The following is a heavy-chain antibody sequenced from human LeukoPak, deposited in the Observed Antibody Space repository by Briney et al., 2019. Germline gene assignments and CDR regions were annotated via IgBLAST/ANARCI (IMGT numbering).Heavy chain of an antibody. CDR3: ARDRGGDYDLPNDY. Sequence: PGGSLRLSCAASGFTFSSFAMHWVRQAPGKGLEWVAVISYDGSNKYYADSVKGRFTISRDNSKNTLYLQMNSLRAEDTAVYYCARDRGGDYDLPNDYWGQGTLVTVSS. V-gene: IGHV3-30*04. J-gene: IGHJ4*02. D-gene: IGHD4-17*01. CDR2: ISYDGSNK. CDR1: GFTFSSFA.